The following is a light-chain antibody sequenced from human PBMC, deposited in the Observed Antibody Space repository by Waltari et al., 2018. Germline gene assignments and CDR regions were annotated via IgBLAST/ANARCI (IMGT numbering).Light chain of an antibody. Sequence: EIILSPPSAATSLSPAGGVTPPCRASHSVGSGSLAWYQQKAGQAPRLVIYRASRRATGIPDRFSGSGSGTDFSLTISRLEPEDFAVYYCQQHGTLPATFGQGTKVEIK. J-gene: IGKJ1*01. CDR3: QQHGTLPAT. V-gene: IGKV3-20*01. CDR1: HSVGSGS. CDR2: RAS.